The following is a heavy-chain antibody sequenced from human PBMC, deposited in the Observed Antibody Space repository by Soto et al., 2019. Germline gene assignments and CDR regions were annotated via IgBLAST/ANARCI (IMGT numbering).Heavy chain of an antibody. CDR1: GSIFTNAD. CDR3: AMGSEAWFGEFWH. J-gene: IGHJ4*02. D-gene: IGHD3-10*01. V-gene: IGHV3-64*02. CDR2: ITRDGDKT. Sequence: SLRLSWSASGSIFTNADMHLVRQPPGEGLEYVSSITRDGDKTQYADSVRARFTISRDNSKNTLYLQMDSLRVEDTAVYFCAMGSEAWFGEFWHWGQGTLVTVSS.